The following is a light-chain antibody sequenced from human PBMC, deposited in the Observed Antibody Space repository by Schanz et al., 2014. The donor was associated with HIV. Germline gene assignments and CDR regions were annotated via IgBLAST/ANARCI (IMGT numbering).Light chain of an antibody. CDR1: QSVSSY. J-gene: IGKJ4*01. Sequence: EIVLTQSPATLSLSPGERVTLSCRASQSVSSYLAWYQQKPGQAPRLLIHDASNRATGIPARFSGSGSGTDFTLTISRLEPEDFAVYYCQHRSNWPLTFGGGTKVEIK. CDR2: DAS. CDR3: QHRSNWPLT. V-gene: IGKV3-11*01.